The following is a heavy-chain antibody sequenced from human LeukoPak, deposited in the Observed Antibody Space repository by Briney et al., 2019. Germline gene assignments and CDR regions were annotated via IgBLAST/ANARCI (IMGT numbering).Heavy chain of an antibody. V-gene: IGHV1-46*01. CDR3: ARLITAMVPFDY. CDR2: INPSGGST. CDR1: GYTFTSYY. D-gene: IGHD5-18*01. Sequence: ASVKVSCKASGYTFTSYYMHWVRQAPGQGLEWMGIINPSGGSTSYAQKFQGRVTVTRDMSTSTVYMELSNLRSEDTAVYYCARLITAMVPFDYWGQGTLVTVSS. J-gene: IGHJ4*02.